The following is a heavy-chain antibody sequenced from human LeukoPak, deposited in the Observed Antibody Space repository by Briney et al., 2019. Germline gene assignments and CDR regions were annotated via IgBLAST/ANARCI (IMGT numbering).Heavy chain of an antibody. CDR3: ATVQWELSNPEFDY. CDR1: GGTFSSYA. D-gene: IGHD1-26*01. J-gene: IGHJ4*02. Sequence: SVKVSCKASGGTFSSYAISWVRQAPGQGLEWMGRIIPILGIANYAQKFQGRVTITTDESTSTAYMELSSLRSEDTAVYYCATVQWELSNPEFDYWGQGTPVTVSS. CDR2: IIPILGIA. V-gene: IGHV1-69*04.